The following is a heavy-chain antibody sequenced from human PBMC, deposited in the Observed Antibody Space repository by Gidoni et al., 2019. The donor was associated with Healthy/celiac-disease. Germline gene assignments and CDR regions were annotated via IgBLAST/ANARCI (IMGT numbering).Heavy chain of an antibody. D-gene: IGHD6-13*01. CDR3: ARDIGIAVAGANWFDP. Sequence: QVQLVQSGAEVKMPGASVKVSCKASGYTFTSYGISRVRQAPGQGLEWMGWISAYNGNTKYAQKIQGRVTMTTDTSTSTAYMELRSLRSDDTAVYYCARDIGIAVAGANWFDPWGQGTLVTVSS. V-gene: IGHV1-18*04. J-gene: IGHJ5*02. CDR2: ISAYNGNT. CDR1: GYTFTSYG.